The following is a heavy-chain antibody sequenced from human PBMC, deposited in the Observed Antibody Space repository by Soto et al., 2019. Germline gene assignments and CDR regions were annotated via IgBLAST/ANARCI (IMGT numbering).Heavy chain of an antibody. CDR3: ARVGDFRTLGWAFDI. D-gene: IGHD3-3*01. J-gene: IGHJ3*02. CDR2: IRQDGSDM. CDR1: GFTFGGYW. Sequence: PGGSLRLSCAASGFTFGGYWMGWVRQAPGKGLEWVANIRQDGSDMKYVDSVKGRFTISRDNSKNSLYLQMDSLRAEDTAVYNCARVGDFRTLGWAFDIWGQGTMVTVSS. V-gene: IGHV3-7*01.